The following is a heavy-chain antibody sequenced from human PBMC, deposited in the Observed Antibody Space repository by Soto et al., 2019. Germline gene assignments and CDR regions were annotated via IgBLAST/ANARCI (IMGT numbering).Heavy chain of an antibody. V-gene: IGHV3-7*01. CDR2: IKHDGSDK. D-gene: IGHD3-10*01. CDR1: GFTFSNYW. Sequence: EVQLVESGGGLVQPGGSLRLSCVASGFTFSNYWMTWVRQAPGKGLEWVANIKHDGSDKYYAGSVKGRFTISRDNAKYSVYLQMNSLGVDDTAVYYCASGLISMARGVYDYWGQGTLVTVSS. J-gene: IGHJ4*02. CDR3: ASGLISMARGVYDY.